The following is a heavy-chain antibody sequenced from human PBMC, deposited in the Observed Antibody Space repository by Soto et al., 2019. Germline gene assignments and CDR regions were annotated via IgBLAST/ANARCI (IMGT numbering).Heavy chain of an antibody. V-gene: IGHV4-59*08. J-gene: IGHJ4*02. CDR1: GGSISSYY. CDR3: ARRYGVYFDY. D-gene: IGHD4-17*01. Sequence: PSETLSLTCTVSGGSISSYYWSWIRQPPGKGLEWIGYIYYSGSTNYNPSHKSRVTISVDTSKNQFSLKLSFVTAADTAVYYCARRYGVYFDYWGQGTLVTVSS. CDR2: IYYSGST.